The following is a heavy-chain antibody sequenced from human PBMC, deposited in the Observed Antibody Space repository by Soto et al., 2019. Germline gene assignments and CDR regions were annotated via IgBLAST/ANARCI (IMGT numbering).Heavy chain of an antibody. CDR1: GVSISSSSYY. V-gene: IGHV4-39*01. CDR3: ARPRYSSSSNYYYYYMDV. Sequence: SETLSLTCTFSGVSISSSSYYWGWIRQPPGKGLEWIGSIYYSGSTYYNPSLKSRVTISVDTSKNQFSLKLSSVTAADTAVYYCARPRYSSSSNYYYYYMDVWGKGTTVTVSS. CDR2: IYYSGST. D-gene: IGHD6-6*01. J-gene: IGHJ6*03.